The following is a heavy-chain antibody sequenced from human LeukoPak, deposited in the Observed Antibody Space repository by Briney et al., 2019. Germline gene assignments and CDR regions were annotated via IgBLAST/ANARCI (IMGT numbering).Heavy chain of an antibody. J-gene: IGHJ4*02. CDR2: IRYDGSNK. Sequence: GGSLRLSCAASGFTFSSYGMHWVRQAPGKGLEWVAFIRYDGSNKYYADSVKGRFTISRDNSKNTLYLQMNSLRAEDTAVYYCAKTHYSYGYYFDYWGQGTLVTVSS. V-gene: IGHV3-30*02. CDR3: AKTHYSYGYYFDY. D-gene: IGHD5-18*01. CDR1: GFTFSSYG.